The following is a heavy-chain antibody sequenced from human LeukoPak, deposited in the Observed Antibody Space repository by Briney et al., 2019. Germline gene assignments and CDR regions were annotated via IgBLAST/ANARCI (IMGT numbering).Heavy chain of an antibody. V-gene: IGHV3-30-3*01. Sequence: GGSLRLSCAASGFTFSSYAVHWVRQAPGKGLEWVAVISYDGSNKYYADSVKGRFTISRDNSKNTLYLQMNSLRAEDTAVYYCASGYSYGSHDYWGQGTLVTVSS. CDR3: ASGYSYGSHDY. CDR2: ISYDGSNK. CDR1: GFTFSSYA. J-gene: IGHJ4*02. D-gene: IGHD5-18*01.